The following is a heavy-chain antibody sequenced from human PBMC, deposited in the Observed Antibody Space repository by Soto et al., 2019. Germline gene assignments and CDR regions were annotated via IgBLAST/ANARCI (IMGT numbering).Heavy chain of an antibody. J-gene: IGHJ4*02. V-gene: IGHV2-5*02. CDR3: ARDSSGWYGFDY. D-gene: IGHD6-19*01. CDR1: GFSLSTRGVG. Sequence: QITLKESGPTLVKPTQTLTLTCTFSGFSLSTRGVGVGWIRQPPGKALEWLALLYWDDDKRYSPSLKSRLTITKETSKNPVVVTMTSMAPVDTATYYCARDSSGWYGFDYWGQGTLVTVSS. CDR2: LYWDDDK.